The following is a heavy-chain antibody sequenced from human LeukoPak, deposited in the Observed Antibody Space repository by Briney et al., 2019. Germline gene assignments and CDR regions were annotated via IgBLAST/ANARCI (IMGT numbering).Heavy chain of an antibody. D-gene: IGHD3-22*01. V-gene: IGHV3-23*01. CDR1: GLIFNNYG. J-gene: IGHJ5*02. CDR3: AKGSSGYFLDL. Sequence: GGSLRLSCAASGLIFNNYGLVWVRQAPGKGLEWVSAISNDGGGTTYADFVKGRFTISRDNSKNTLFLQMNSLRAEDTALYYCAKGSSGYFLDLWGQGTLVTVSS. CDR2: ISNDGGGT.